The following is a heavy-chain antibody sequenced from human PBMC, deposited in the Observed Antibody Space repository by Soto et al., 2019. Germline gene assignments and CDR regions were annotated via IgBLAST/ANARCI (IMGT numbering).Heavy chain of an antibody. CDR2: ISSSIATI. Sequence: EVQLVESGGGLVQPGGSLRLSCAASGFTFSNYGMNWVRQAPGKGLAWVSYISSSIATIQYADSVKGRFTISRDNAKNSLYLQMNRLRDEDTAVYYCARGGAARPDYWGQGTLVTVSS. V-gene: IGHV3-48*02. CDR1: GFTFSNYG. J-gene: IGHJ4*02. D-gene: IGHD6-6*01. CDR3: ARGGAARPDY.